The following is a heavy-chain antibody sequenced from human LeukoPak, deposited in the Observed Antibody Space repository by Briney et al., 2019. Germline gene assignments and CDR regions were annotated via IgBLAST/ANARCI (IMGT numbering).Heavy chain of an antibody. J-gene: IGHJ6*02. V-gene: IGHV3-64*01. Sequence: GGSLRLSCAASGFTFSSYAMHWVRQAPGKGLEYVSAISRNGGSTYYANSVKGRFTISRDNSKNTLYLQMGSLRAEDMAVYYCARWGGGYDFGYYYYGMDVWGQGTTVTVSS. CDR3: ARWGGGYDFGYYYYGMDV. CDR1: GFTFSSYA. D-gene: IGHD5-12*01. CDR2: ISRNGGST.